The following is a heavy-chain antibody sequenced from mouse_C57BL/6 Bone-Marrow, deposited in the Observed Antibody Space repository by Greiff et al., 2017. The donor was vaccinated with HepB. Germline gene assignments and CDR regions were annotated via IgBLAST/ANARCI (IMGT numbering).Heavy chain of an antibody. CDR1: GYAFTNYL. D-gene: IGHD2-3*01. CDR2: INPGSGGT. Sequence: QVQLKESGAELVRPGTSVKVSCKASGYAFTNYLIEWVKQRPGQGLEWIGVINPGSGGTNYNEKFKGKATLTADKSSSTAYMQLSSLTSEDSAVYFCARWADGYYRAWFAYWGQGTLVTVSA. V-gene: IGHV1-54*01. J-gene: IGHJ3*01. CDR3: ARWADGYYRAWFAY.